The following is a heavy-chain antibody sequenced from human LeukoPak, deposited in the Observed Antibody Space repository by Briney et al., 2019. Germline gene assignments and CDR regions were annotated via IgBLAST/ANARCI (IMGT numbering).Heavy chain of an antibody. D-gene: IGHD5-18*01. CDR3: ARPGVTPDTNWFDS. CDR1: GYTFTDYY. CDR2: INPNGGGT. V-gene: IGHV1-2*02. Sequence: ASLKVSCKASGYTFTDYYMHWLRQAPGQGLEWMGWINPNGGGTNYVRKFQGRVTVTRDTSISTVYVELSRLTSDDTAVYYCARPGVTPDTNWFDSWGQGTLVTVSS. J-gene: IGHJ5*01.